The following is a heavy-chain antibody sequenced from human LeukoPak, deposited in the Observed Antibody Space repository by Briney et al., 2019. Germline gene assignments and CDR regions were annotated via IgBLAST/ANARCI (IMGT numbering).Heavy chain of an antibody. D-gene: IGHD3-22*01. J-gene: IGHJ6*02. CDR3: ARVGSGYYYYYYGMDV. Sequence: GGSLRLSCAASGFTFSSYAMRWVRQAPGKGLEWVAVISYDGSNKYYADSVKGRFTISRDNSKNTLYLQMNSLRAEDTAVYYRARVGSGYYYYYYGMDVWGQGTTVTVSS. CDR2: ISYDGSNK. V-gene: IGHV3-30*04. CDR1: GFTFSSYA.